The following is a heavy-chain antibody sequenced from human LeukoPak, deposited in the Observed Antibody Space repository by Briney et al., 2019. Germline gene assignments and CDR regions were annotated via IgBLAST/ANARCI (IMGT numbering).Heavy chain of an antibody. CDR3: ATQSPPAAAFDY. Sequence: SETLSLTYTVSGGSISGSSYYWGWIRQPPGKGLEWIGSIYYSGSTYYNPSLKSRVTISVDTSKNQFSLKLSSVTAADTAVYYCATQSPPAAAFDYWGQGTLVTVSS. D-gene: IGHD6-13*01. J-gene: IGHJ4*02. V-gene: IGHV4-39*01. CDR1: GGSISGSSYY. CDR2: IYYSGST.